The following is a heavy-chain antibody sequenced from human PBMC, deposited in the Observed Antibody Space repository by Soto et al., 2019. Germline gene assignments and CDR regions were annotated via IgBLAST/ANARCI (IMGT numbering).Heavy chain of an antibody. CDR3: AHSVVAGLGYYFDN. J-gene: IGHJ4*02. D-gene: IGHD6-19*01. CDR2: IYWDDDK. V-gene: IGHV2-5*02. CDR1: GFSLSTTRVA. Sequence: QITLKESGPTLVKPTQTLTLTCTFSGFSLSTTRVAVGWIRQPPGKALEWLALIYWDDDKRYSPFLKSRLTIPKDTSKNQVVLTMTIRDPVDTATYYCAHSVVAGLGYYFDNWGQGTLVTVS.